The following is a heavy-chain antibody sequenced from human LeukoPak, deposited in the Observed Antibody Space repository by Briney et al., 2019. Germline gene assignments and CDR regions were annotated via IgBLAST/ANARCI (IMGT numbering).Heavy chain of an antibody. J-gene: IGHJ4*02. CDR3: ARDLSTTSNWEFDY. Sequence: ASVKVSCKTSGYTFTDYVMHWVRQAPGQGLKWMGWIKLNSGATMYAQKFQGRVTMTRITSISTAYMEVSRLRSDDTAVYYCARDLSTTSNWEFDYWGQGTLVTVSS. CDR2: IKLNSGAT. CDR1: GYTFTDYV. V-gene: IGHV1-2*02. D-gene: IGHD1-14*01.